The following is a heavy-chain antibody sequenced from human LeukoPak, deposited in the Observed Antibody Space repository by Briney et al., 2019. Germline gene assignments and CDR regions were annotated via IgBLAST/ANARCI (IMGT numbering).Heavy chain of an antibody. J-gene: IGHJ3*02. CDR2: IYSGGST. CDR1: GFTVSSNY. D-gene: IGHD3-16*02. V-gene: IGHV3-53*01. CDR3: AREHTFGGVIVIRDAFDI. Sequence: GGSLRLSCAASGFTVSSNYMSWVRQAPGKGLEWVSAIYSGGSTYYADSVKGRFTISRDNSKNTLYLQMNSLRAEDTAVYYCAREHTFGGVIVIRDAFDIWGQGTMVTVSS.